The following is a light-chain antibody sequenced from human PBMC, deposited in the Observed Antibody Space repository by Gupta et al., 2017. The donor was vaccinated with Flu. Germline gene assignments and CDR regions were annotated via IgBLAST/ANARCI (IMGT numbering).Light chain of an antibody. CDR2: GAS. V-gene: IGKV3-20*01. CDR3: QQYDTSPLT. Sequence: EKAPSSCRDSQSLSNDYGAWYQPEPGQRPRLLLYGASSRATGIADRFGGSGSGTDFTLTISGLEAEDFAVYYCQQYDTSPLTFGGGTKVEIK. J-gene: IGKJ4*01. CDR1: QSLSNDY.